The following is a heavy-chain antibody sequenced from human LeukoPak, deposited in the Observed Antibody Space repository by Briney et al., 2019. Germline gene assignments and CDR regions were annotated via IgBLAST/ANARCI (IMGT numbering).Heavy chain of an antibody. CDR3: ARIDGYTYGYAAY. Sequence: SETLSLTCAVSGYSISSGYYWGWLRQPPGKGLELIGNIYPSGSTYYNPSLNSRVTISVDPSKNQFSLKLTSVTAPDTAVYCCARIDGYTYGYAAYWGQGTLVTVSS. CDR1: GYSISSGYY. D-gene: IGHD5-18*01. J-gene: IGHJ4*02. CDR2: IYPSGST. V-gene: IGHV4-38-2*01.